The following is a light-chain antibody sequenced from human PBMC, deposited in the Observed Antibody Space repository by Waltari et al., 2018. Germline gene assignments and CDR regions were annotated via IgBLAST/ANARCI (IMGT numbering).Light chain of an antibody. CDR1: NIGSKS. J-gene: IGLJ2*01. CDR2: YDS. CDR3: QLWDDTTDDLV. V-gene: IGLV3-21*01. Sequence: SVVLTQPPSVSVAPGETARITCETRNIGSKSEHWYQQKPGQAPVLVMYYDSDRPTGSPDRFSCSNSGDTATLTITRVAAGDEADFYCQLWDDTTDDLVFGGGTKLTVL.